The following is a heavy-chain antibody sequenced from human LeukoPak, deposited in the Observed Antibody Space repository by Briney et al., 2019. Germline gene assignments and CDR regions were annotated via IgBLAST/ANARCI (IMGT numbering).Heavy chain of an antibody. CDR1: GFTFSSYS. J-gene: IGHJ6*03. V-gene: IGHV3-48*04. Sequence: GGSLRLSCAASGFTFSSYSMNWVRQAPGKGREWVSYISSSSSTIYYADSVKGRFTISRDNAKNSLYLQMNSLRAEDTAVYYCAREVHQYSNYVWGAYYYYMDVWGKGTTVTVSS. D-gene: IGHD4-11*01. CDR3: AREVHQYSNYVWGAYYYYMDV. CDR2: ISSSSSTI.